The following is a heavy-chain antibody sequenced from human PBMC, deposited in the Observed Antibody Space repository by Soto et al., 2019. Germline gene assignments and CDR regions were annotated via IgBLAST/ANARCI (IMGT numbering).Heavy chain of an antibody. Sequence: QVQLQESGPGLVKPSETLSLTCTVSGGSISSYYWSWIRQPPGKGLEWIGYIYYSGSTNYNPSLKSRVTISVDTSKNQFSLKLSSVTAADTAVYYCARDGHGFSSWYYFDYWGQGTLVTVSS. V-gene: IGHV4-59*01. CDR2: IYYSGST. CDR1: GGSISSYY. J-gene: IGHJ4*02. D-gene: IGHD6-13*01. CDR3: ARDGHGFSSWYYFDY.